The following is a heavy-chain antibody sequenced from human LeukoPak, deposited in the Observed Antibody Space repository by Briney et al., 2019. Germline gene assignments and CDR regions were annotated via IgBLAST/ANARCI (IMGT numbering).Heavy chain of an antibody. Sequence: GGSLRLSCAASGFTFSSYSMNWVRQAPGKGLEWVSSISSNSSYIYYADSVKGRFTISRDNAKNSLYLQMNSLRAEDTAVYYCAKVYSSSWDFDYWGQGTLVTVSS. CDR2: ISSNSSYI. D-gene: IGHD6-13*01. V-gene: IGHV3-21*01. CDR3: AKVYSSSWDFDY. CDR1: GFTFSSYS. J-gene: IGHJ4*02.